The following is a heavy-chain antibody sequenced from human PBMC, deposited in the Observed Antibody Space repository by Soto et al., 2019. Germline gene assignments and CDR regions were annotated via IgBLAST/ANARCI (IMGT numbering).Heavy chain of an antibody. CDR3: ASDGHYYDSSGYYYDGMDV. J-gene: IGHJ6*02. V-gene: IGHV1-18*04. Sequence: ASVKVSCKASGYTFTSYGISWVRQAPGQGLEWMGRISAYNGNTNYAQKLQGRVTMTTDTSTSTAYMELRSLRSDDTAVYYCASDGHYYDSSGYYYDGMDVWGQGTTVTVAS. CDR2: ISAYNGNT. CDR1: GYTFTSYG. D-gene: IGHD3-22*01.